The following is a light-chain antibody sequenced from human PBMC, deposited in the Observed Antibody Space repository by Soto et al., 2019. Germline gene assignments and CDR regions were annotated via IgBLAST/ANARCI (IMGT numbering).Light chain of an antibody. CDR1: QSISSW. J-gene: IGKJ5*01. V-gene: IGKV1-5*01. CDR3: QQYNSYHT. CDR2: DAS. Sequence: DIQMTQSPSTLSASVGDRVTITCRASQSISSWLAWYQQKPGKAPKLLIYDASSLDSGVPSRFSGSGSGTEFTLTISSLQPDDFATYYCQQYNSYHTFGQGTRLEIK.